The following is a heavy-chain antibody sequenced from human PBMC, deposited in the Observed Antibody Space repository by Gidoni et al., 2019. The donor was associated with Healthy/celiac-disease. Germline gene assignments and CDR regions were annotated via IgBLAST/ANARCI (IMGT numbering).Heavy chain of an antibody. Sequence: QLQLQESGPGLVKPPETLSLTCTVSGGSISSSSYYWGWIRQPPGKGLEWIGSIYYSGSTYYNPSLKSRVTISVDTSKNQFSLKLSSVTAADTAVYYCARREGYYYYGMDVWGQGTTVTVSS. CDR1: GGSISSSSYY. CDR3: ARREGYYYYGMDV. J-gene: IGHJ6*02. CDR2: IYYSGST. V-gene: IGHV4-39*01.